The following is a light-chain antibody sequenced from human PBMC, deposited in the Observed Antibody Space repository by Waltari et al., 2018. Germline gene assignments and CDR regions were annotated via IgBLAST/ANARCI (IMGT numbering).Light chain of an antibody. J-gene: IGLJ2*01. Sequence: QSALTQPASVSGSPGQSITLSCTGISSDVGGYNSVSWYQQHPGKAPKVMIYDVSNRPSGVSNRFSGSKSGNTASLTISGLQAEDEAEYYCSSHTSNSIVVFGGGTKLTVL. CDR1: SSDVGGYNS. V-gene: IGLV2-14*03. CDR3: SSHTSNSIVV. CDR2: DVS.